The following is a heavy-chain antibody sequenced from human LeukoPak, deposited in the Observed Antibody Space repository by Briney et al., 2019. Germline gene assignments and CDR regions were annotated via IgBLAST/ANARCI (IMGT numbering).Heavy chain of an antibody. CDR2: IYNSGNT. Sequence: PSETLSHTCTVSSGSIGSYYWSWIRQPPGKGLEWIGYIYNSGNTNYSPSLKSRVSISVDTPKNQFSLKLSSVTAADTAVYYCARPSRDGYRYTFDYWGQGILVTVSS. D-gene: IGHD5-24*01. V-gene: IGHV4-59*01. CDR3: ARPSRDGYRYTFDY. J-gene: IGHJ4*02. CDR1: SGSIGSYY.